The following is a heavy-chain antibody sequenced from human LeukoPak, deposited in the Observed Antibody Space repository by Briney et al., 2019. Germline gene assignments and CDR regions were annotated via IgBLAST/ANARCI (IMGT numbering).Heavy chain of an antibody. CDR3: ARYCSSTFCRWFDP. Sequence: SETLSLTCTVSGDSISSCGYSWSWIRQHPGKGLEWIGYIYYSGSTYYNPSLKNRITLSVDTSKNQFSLNLSSVTAADTAVYYCARYCSSTFCRWFDPWGQGTLVTVSS. CDR1: GDSISSCGYS. V-gene: IGHV4-31*03. D-gene: IGHD2-2*01. J-gene: IGHJ5*02. CDR2: IYYSGST.